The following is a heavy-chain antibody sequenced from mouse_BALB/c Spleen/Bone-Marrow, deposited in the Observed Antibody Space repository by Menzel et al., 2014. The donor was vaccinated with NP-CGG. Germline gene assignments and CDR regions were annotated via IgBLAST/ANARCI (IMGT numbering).Heavy chain of an antibody. D-gene: IGHD1-2*01. CDR2: IYPHNDGT. CDR1: GYTFTDYV. CDR3: ARSRYGYYFDY. J-gene: IGHJ2*01. V-gene: IGHV1S136*01. Sequence: EVNVVESGPELVKPGASVKMSCEASGYTFTDYVMHWVKQKPGQGLEWIGYIYPHNDGTEYTEKYKGKATLTLDKSSSTAYMELSSLASEDSTVYYCARSRYGYYFDYWGHGPPLPVSS.